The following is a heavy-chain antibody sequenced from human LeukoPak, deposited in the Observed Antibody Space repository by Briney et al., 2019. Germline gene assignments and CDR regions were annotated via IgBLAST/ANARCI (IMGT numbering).Heavy chain of an antibody. CDR3: ARRGSGWYLNFDY. Sequence: GGSLRLSCAASGFTFSGYPIHWVRQAPGKGLEWVAVISYDGSNKYYADSVKGRFTIPRDNSKNTLYLQMNSPRAEDTAVYYCARRGSGWYLNFDYWGQGTLFTVSS. J-gene: IGHJ4*02. D-gene: IGHD6-19*01. CDR1: GFTFSGYP. V-gene: IGHV3-30-3*01. CDR2: ISYDGSNK.